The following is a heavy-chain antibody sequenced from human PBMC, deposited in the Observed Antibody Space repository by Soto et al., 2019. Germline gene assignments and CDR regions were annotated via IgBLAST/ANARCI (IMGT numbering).Heavy chain of an antibody. J-gene: IGHJ6*02. D-gene: IGHD6-13*01. CDR1: GFTFSSYG. V-gene: IGHV3-30*18. CDR3: AKEDSSSWHYYYGMDV. Sequence: QVQLVESGGGVVQPGRSLRLSCAASGFTFSSYGMNWVRQAPGKGLEWVAVISYDGSNKYYADSVKGRFTISRDSSKNMVYLQMNSLRAEDTAMYYCAKEDSSSWHYYYGMDVWGQGTTVTVSS. CDR2: ISYDGSNK.